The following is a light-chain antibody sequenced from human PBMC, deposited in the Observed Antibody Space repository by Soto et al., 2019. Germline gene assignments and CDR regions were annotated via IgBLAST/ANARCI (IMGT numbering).Light chain of an antibody. CDR2: EGS. CDR1: SSDVGTYNL. Sequence: QSALTQPASVSGSPGQSITISCTGTSSDVGTYNLVSWYQQHPGKAPKLMIYEGSKRPSGVSNRFSGSKSGNTASLTISGLQAEDGADYYCCSYAGISTFVVFGGGTKLTVL. V-gene: IGLV2-23*03. CDR3: CSYAGISTFVV. J-gene: IGLJ2*01.